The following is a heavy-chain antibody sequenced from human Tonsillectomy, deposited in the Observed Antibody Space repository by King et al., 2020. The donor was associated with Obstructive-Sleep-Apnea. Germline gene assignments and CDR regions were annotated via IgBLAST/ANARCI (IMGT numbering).Heavy chain of an antibody. J-gene: IGHJ6*02. CDR3: AKDWTADYLYGMDV. CDR2: ISYDGTNE. Sequence: QVQLVASGGGVVPPGRSLRLSCAASGFTFSSYGMPWVRQAPGKGLEWVAFISYDGTNEYYEDSVKGRFTISRDSSKNTLSLQMNSLRVEDTAVYFCAKDWTADYLYGMDVWGQGTTVTVSS. V-gene: IGHV3-30*18. CDR1: GFTFSSYG. D-gene: IGHD4/OR15-4a*01.